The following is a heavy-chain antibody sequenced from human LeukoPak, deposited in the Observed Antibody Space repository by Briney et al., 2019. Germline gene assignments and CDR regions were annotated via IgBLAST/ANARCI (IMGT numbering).Heavy chain of an antibody. CDR2: ISGSGGST. J-gene: IGHJ4*02. CDR1: GFTFSSYG. Sequence: GGSLRLSCAAPGFTFSSYGMSSVRQAPGKGLEWVSPISGSGGSTYYADSVKGRFTISRDNSKNTLYLQMNSLRAADTAKYYCAKASRRHCGTTICYTLDYWGQGTLVTVSS. V-gene: IGHV3-23*01. D-gene: IGHD2-2*02. CDR3: AKASRRHCGTTICYTLDY.